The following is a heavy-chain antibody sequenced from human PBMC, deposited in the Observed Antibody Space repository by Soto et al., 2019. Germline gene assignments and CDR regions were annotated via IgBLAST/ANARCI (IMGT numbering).Heavy chain of an antibody. CDR2: IYYSGST. CDR1: GGSISSSSYY. Sequence: SETLSLTCTVSGGSISSSSYYWGWIRQPPGKGLEWIGSIYYSGSTYYNPSLKSRVTISVDTSKNQFSLKLSSVTAADTAVYYCASALSSGYYYFDYWGQGTLVTVSS. V-gene: IGHV4-39*01. CDR3: ASALSSGYYYFDY. D-gene: IGHD3-22*01. J-gene: IGHJ4*02.